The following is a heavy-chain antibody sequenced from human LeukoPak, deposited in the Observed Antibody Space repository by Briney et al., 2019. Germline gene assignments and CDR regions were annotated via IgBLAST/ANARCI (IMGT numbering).Heavy chain of an antibody. CDR3: ARPSITGRASVGYMDV. J-gene: IGHJ6*03. D-gene: IGHD1-1*01. CDR1: VYSIRRGYY. Sequence: PSETLSLTCALSVYSIRRGYYCSWTGKPPGKGLGWIGSIVHIGLTYSTPTLKRGVTLSVDTTKNKSSLKQSSVTAPNTAVYYCARPSITGRASVGYMDVWGKGTTVTVSS. CDR2: IVHIGLT. V-gene: IGHV4-38-2*01.